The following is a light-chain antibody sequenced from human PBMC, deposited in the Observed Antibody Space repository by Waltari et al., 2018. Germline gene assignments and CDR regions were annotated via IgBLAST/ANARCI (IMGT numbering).Light chain of an antibody. V-gene: IGKV2-30*02. CDR2: KVS. CDR3: MQGTHWPLT. J-gene: IGKJ4*01. CDR1: QSLVHSDGNTY. Sequence: DVVMTQSPLSLPVTLGQPASISCRSSQSLVHSDGNTYLNWFQQMPGQSPRRLIYKVSNRDSGVPDRFSGSGSGTDSTLKISRVEAEDVGVYYCMQGTHWPLTFGGGTKVEIK.